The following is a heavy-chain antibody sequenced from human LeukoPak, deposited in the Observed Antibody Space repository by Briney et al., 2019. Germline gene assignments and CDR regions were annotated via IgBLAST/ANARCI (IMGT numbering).Heavy chain of an antibody. D-gene: IGHD3-10*01. CDR1: GGSFSSYY. V-gene: IGHV4-34*01. Sequence: SETLSLTCAVYGGSFSSYYWSWIRQPPGKGLEWIGEINHSGSTNYNPSLKSRVTISVDTSKNQFSLKLSSVTAADTAVYYCARGVGTPPFVPLDPMVRGVTPFDYWGQGTLVTVSS. J-gene: IGHJ4*02. CDR2: INHSGST. CDR3: ARGVGTPPFVPLDPMVRGVTPFDY.